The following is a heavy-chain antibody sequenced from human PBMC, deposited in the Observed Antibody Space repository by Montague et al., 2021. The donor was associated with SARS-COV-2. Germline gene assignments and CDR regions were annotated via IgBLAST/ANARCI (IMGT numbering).Heavy chain of an antibody. CDR2: LRGSDGAT. CDR3: AKGAFSYGINIMDS. Sequence: SRRLSCAASGFSFIGYSMSWVRQTPGKGLELVSALRGSDGATFYADSVNGRFTISRDTSKNTLFLQMISLRADDSALYYCAKGAFSYGINIMDSWGQGTLVTVSS. V-gene: IGHV3-23*01. D-gene: IGHD2-21*01. J-gene: IGHJ4*02. CDR1: GFSFIGYS.